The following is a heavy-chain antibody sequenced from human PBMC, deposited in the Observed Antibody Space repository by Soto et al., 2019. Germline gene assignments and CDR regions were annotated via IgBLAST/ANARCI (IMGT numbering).Heavy chain of an antibody. J-gene: IGHJ6*02. Sequence: GGSLRLSCAASGFTFSSYGMHWVRQAPGKGLEWVAVISYDGSNKYYADSVKGRFTISRDNSKNTLYLQMNSLRAEDTAVYYCAKDSVVRGVIPHYGMDVWGQGTTVTVSS. CDR1: GFTFSSYG. V-gene: IGHV3-30*18. D-gene: IGHD3-10*01. CDR3: AKDSVVRGVIPHYGMDV. CDR2: ISYDGSNK.